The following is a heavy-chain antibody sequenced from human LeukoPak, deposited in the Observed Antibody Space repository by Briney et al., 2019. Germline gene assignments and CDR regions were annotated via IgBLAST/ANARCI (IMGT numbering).Heavy chain of an antibody. V-gene: IGHV3-21*01. Sequence: PGGSLRLSCAASGFTFSSYSMNWVRQAPGKGLEWVSSISSSSSYIYYANSVKGRFTISRDNAKNSLYLQMNSLRAEDTAVYYCAKDDLRYCSSTSCRRLDYWGQGTLVTVSS. CDR3: AKDDLRYCSSTSCRRLDY. D-gene: IGHD2-2*01. CDR2: ISSSSSYI. CDR1: GFTFSSYS. J-gene: IGHJ4*02.